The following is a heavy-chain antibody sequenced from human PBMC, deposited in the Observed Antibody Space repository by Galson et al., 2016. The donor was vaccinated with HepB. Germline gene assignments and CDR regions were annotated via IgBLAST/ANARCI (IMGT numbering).Heavy chain of an antibody. Sequence: PALVKPTQTLTLTCTFSGEVGVGWIRQPPGKALEWLALIYWDDDKRYSPALKSRLTITKDTSKNQVVLTMTNMDPVDKATYYCAHRKSITAEFDSWGQGTLVTVSS. CDR2: IYWDDDK. V-gene: IGHV2-5*02. D-gene: IGHD6-25*01. CDR1: GEVG. CDR3: AHRKSITAEFDS. J-gene: IGHJ4*02.